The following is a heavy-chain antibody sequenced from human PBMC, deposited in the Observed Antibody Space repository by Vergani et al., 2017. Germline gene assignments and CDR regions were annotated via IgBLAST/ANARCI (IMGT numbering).Heavy chain of an antibody. J-gene: IGHJ4*02. D-gene: IGHD5-18*01. CDR3: ARNTAWGISFDY. CDR1: GGSISSYY. CDR2: IYYSGGT. V-gene: IGHV4-59*01. Sequence: QVQLQESGPGLVKPSVTLSLTCTVSGGSISSYYWSWIRQPPGKGLEWIGYIYYSGGTNYNPSLKSRVTISVDTSKNQFSLKLSSVTAADTAVYYCARNTAWGISFDYWGQGTLVTVSS.